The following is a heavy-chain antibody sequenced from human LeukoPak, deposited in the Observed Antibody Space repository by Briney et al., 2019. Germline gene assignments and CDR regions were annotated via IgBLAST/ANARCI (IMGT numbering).Heavy chain of an antibody. D-gene: IGHD4-17*01. CDR1: GGSFSGYY. V-gene: IGHV4-34*01. CDR2: INHSGNT. CDR3: ARDRTDYGDYGNWFDP. J-gene: IGHJ5*02. Sequence: SETLSLTCAVYGGSFSGYYWSWIRQPPGKGLVWIGEINHSGNTNYNPSLKSRVAISVDTSKNQFSLKLSSVTAADTAVYYCARDRTDYGDYGNWFDPWGQGTLVPVSS.